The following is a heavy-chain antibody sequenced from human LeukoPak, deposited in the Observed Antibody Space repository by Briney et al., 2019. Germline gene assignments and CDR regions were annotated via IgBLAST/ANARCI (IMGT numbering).Heavy chain of an antibody. CDR1: GGSISSSNW. D-gene: IGHD3-3*01. Sequence: PSGTLSLTCAVSGGSISSSNWWSWVRPPPGKGLEWIGEIYHSGSTNYNPSLKSRVTISVDTSKNQFSLKLSSVTAADTAVYHCARCNYDFWSGYYREFDYWGQGTLVTVSS. CDR2: IYHSGST. J-gene: IGHJ4*02. V-gene: IGHV4-4*02. CDR3: ARCNYDFWSGYYREFDY.